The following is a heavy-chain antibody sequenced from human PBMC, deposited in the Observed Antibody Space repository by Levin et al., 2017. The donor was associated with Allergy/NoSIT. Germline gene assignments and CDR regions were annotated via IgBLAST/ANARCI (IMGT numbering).Heavy chain of an antibody. D-gene: IGHD3-3*01. CDR3: VRELPLEYYDFWSGYYPPRANWFDP. CDR1: GFTFSSYW. Sequence: QAGGSLRLSCAASGFTFSSYWMHWVRQAPGKGLVWVSRSNSDGSSTTYADSVKGRFTISRDNAKNTLNLQMNSLRAEDTAVYYCVRELPLEYYDFWSGYYPPRANWFDPWGQGTLVTVSS. J-gene: IGHJ5*02. V-gene: IGHV3-74*01. CDR2: SNSDGSST.